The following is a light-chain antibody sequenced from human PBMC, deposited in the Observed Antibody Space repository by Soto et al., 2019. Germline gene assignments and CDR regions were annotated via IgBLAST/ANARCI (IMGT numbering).Light chain of an antibody. V-gene: IGLV2-14*03. CDR1: SGDVGGYNY. Sequence: QSVLTQPASVSGSPGQSITISCTGTSGDVGGYNYVSWYQQHPGKAPKLMIYDVTNRPSGVSNRFSGSKSGNTASLTISGLQDEDEADYYCSSYTSSSTLVVFGGGTKVTVL. CDR3: SSYTSSSTLVV. CDR2: DVT. J-gene: IGLJ3*02.